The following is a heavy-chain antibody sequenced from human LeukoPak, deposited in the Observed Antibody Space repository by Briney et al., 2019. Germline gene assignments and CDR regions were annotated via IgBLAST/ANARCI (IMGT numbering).Heavy chain of an antibody. CDR1: GFTFSSYA. Sequence: GGSLRLSCAASGFTFSSYAMSWVRQAPGKGLEWVSAISGSGGSTYYADSVKGRFTISRDNSKNTLNLQMNSLRAEDTAVYYCAKVVVAATRYYFDYWGQGTLVTVSS. D-gene: IGHD2-15*01. CDR2: ISGSGGST. V-gene: IGHV3-23*01. J-gene: IGHJ4*02. CDR3: AKVVVAATRYYFDY.